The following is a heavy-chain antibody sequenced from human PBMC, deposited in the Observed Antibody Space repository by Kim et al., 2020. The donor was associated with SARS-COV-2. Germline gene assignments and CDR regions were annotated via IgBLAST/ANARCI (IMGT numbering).Heavy chain of an antibody. CDR3: ARGVIAQNDIDY. Sequence: SETLSLTCTVSGGSISSGGYYWSWIRQHPGKGLEWIGYIYYSGSTYYNPSLKSRVTISVDTSKNQFSLKLSSVTAADTAVYYCARGVIAQNDIDYWGQGTLVTVSS. D-gene: IGHD3-16*02. V-gene: IGHV4-31*03. J-gene: IGHJ4*02. CDR2: IYYSGST. CDR1: GGSISSGGYY.